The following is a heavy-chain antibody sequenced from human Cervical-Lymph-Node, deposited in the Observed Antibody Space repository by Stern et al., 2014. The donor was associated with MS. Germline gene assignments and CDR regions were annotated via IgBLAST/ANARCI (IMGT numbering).Heavy chain of an antibody. D-gene: IGHD3-16*01. V-gene: IGHV3-48*02. CDR3: AREITDYYYGMDV. J-gene: IGHJ6*02. CDR1: GFSFSTYT. CDR2: IRSRSSTI. Sequence: MQLVQSGGGLVQPGGSLRLSCAASGFSFSTYTMNWVRQAPGKGLEWVSYIRSRSSTIYYADSVKGRFTISRDNAKNSLYLQMNSLRDEDTAVYYCAREITDYYYGMDVWGQGTTVTVSS.